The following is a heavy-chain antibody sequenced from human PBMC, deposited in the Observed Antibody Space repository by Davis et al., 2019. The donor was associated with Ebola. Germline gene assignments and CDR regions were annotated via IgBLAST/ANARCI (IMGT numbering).Heavy chain of an antibody. CDR1: GYSISSGYY. Sequence: PGGSLRLSCAVSGYSISSGYYWGWIRQPPGKGLEWIGSIYHSGSTYYNPSLKSRLTISVDTSKNQFSRKRNSVTAADTAVYYCGRGGGSYYVGDLPDYWGQGTLVTVSS. CDR3: GRGGGSYYVGDLPDY. D-gene: IGHD1-26*01. CDR2: IYHSGST. V-gene: IGHV4-38-2*01. J-gene: IGHJ4*02.